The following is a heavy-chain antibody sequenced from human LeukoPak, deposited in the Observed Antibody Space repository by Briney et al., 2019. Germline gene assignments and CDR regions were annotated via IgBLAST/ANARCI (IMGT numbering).Heavy chain of an antibody. D-gene: IGHD2-15*01. Sequence: PGGSLRLSCAASGFTFSSYAMHWVRQAPGKGLERVAVISYDGSNKYYADSVKGRFTISRDNSKNTLYLQMNSLRAEDTAVYYCARASGYCSGGSCYSIVGGYYFDYWGQGTLVTVSS. V-gene: IGHV3-30*04. J-gene: IGHJ4*02. CDR1: GFTFSSYA. CDR3: ARASGYCSGGSCYSIVGGYYFDY. CDR2: ISYDGSNK.